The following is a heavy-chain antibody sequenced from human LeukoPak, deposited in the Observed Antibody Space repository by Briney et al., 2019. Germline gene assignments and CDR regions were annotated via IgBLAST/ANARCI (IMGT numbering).Heavy chain of an antibody. CDR2: IYHSGST. CDR1: GGSISSGGYS. J-gene: IGHJ4*02. V-gene: IGHV4-30-2*01. D-gene: IGHD3-22*01. Sequence: SETLSLTCAVSGGSISSGGYSWSWIRQPPGKGLEWIGYIYHSGSTYYNPSLKSRVTISVDRPKNQFSLKLSSVTAADTAVYYCARAIVVGYFDYWGQGTLVTVSS. CDR3: ARAIVVGYFDY.